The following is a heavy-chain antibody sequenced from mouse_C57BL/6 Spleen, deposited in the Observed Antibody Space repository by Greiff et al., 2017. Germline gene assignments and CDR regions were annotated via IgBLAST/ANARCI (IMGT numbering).Heavy chain of an antibody. CDR3: ARGGDYDEAWFAY. CDR2: IYPGDGDT. CDR1: GYAFSSSW. Sequence: QVQLKQSGPELVKPGASVKISCKASGYAFSSSWLNWVKQRPGKGLEWIGRIYPGDGDTNYNGKFKGKATLTADKSSSTAYMQRSSLTSEDSAVYFCARGGDYDEAWFAYWGQGTLVTVSA. V-gene: IGHV1-82*01. J-gene: IGHJ3*01. D-gene: IGHD2-4*01.